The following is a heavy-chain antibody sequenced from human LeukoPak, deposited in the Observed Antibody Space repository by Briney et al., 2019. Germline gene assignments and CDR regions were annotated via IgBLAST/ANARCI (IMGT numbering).Heavy chain of an antibody. V-gene: IGHV4-4*07. CDR2: IYTSGNT. D-gene: IGHD3-22*01. Sequence: IPSETLSLTCTVSGGSISSYYWSWIRQPAGKGLEWIGRIYTSGNTNYNPSLKSRVTMSVDTSKNQFSLKLSSVTAADTAVYYCAREEFHYDSSGYYERWYFDLWGRGTLATVSS. CDR3: AREEFHYDSSGYYERWYFDL. CDR1: GGSISSYY. J-gene: IGHJ2*01.